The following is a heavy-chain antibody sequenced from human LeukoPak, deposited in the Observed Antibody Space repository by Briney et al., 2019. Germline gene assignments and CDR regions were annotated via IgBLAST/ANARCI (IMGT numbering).Heavy chain of an antibody. J-gene: IGHJ4*02. D-gene: IGHD3-9*01. CDR2: VNTNTGNP. Sequence: ASVKVSCKASGYTFTSYAMNWVRQAPGQGLEWMGWVNTNTGNPTYAQGFTGRFVFSLDTSVSTAYLQISSLKAEDTAVYYCALLRYFDWFPESDYWGQGTLVTVSS. CDR3: ALLRYFDWFPESDY. V-gene: IGHV7-4-1*02. CDR1: GYTFTSYA.